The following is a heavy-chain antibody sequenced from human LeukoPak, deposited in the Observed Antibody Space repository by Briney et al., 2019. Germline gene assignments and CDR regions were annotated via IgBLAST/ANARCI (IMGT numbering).Heavy chain of an antibody. CDR1: GGTFSSYA. CDR3: ARGHLQSLTDYYYGMDV. D-gene: IGHD3-9*01. Sequence: SVKVSCKASGGTFSSYAISWVRQAPGQGLEWMGRIIPILGIANYAQKFQGRVTITADKSTSTAYMELSSLRSEDTAVYYCARGHLQSLTDYYYGMDVWGQGTTVTVSS. J-gene: IGHJ6*02. V-gene: IGHV1-69*04. CDR2: IIPILGIA.